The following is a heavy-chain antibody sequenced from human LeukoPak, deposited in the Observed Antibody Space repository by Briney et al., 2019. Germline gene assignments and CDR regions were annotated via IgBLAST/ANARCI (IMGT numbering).Heavy chain of an antibody. Sequence: PSETLSLTCTVSGGSISSSSYYWDWIRQPPGKGLEWIGSIYYSGSTYYNPSLKSRVTISVDTSKNQFSLKLSSVTAADTAVYYCARWLSSDCSSTSCYTYWFDPWGQGTLVTVSS. V-gene: IGHV4-39*01. J-gene: IGHJ5*02. D-gene: IGHD2-2*02. CDR2: IYYSGST. CDR1: GGSISSSSYY. CDR3: ARWLSSDCSSTSCYTYWFDP.